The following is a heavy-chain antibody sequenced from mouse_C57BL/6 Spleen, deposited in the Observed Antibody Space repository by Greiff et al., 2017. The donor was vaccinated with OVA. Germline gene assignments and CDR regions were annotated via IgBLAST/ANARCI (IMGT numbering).Heavy chain of an antibody. CDR1: GYTFTDYY. CDR3: ARVDYGSSWLGAMDY. J-gene: IGHJ4*01. D-gene: IGHD1-1*01. V-gene: IGHV1-26*01. CDR2: INPNNGGP. Sequence: EVQLQQSGPELVKPGASVKISCKASGYTFTDYYMNWVKQSHGKSLEWIGDINPNNGGPSSNQKFTGKATLTVDKSSSTAYMELRSLTSEDSAVDYWARVDYGSSWLGAMDYWGQGTSVTVTA.